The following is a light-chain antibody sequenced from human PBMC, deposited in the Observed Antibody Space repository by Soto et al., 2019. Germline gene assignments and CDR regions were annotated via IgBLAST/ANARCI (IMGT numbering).Light chain of an antibody. CDR3: QQYGSSLAA. Sequence: EIVLTQSPGTLSSSPGERATLSCRASQSVGTKLAWYRQTPGQAPRLLIYGASTRATDTPARFSGSGAGTDFTLTISRVEPADFAFYYCQQYGSSLAAFGQGTKVE. CDR1: QSVGTK. CDR2: GAS. V-gene: IGKV3-20*01. J-gene: IGKJ1*01.